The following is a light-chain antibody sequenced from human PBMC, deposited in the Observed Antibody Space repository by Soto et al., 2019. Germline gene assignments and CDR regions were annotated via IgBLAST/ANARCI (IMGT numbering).Light chain of an antibody. CDR3: MQALQTPFA. V-gene: IGKV2-28*01. Sequence: DIVMTQSPLSLPVTPGEPASISCRSSQSLLHSNGYSYLHWYLQKPGQSPQLLIYLDSRRASGVPDRFGGSGSCSDFTLKISRLEAEDVGVYYCMQALQTPFAFGPGTKVDVK. CDR1: QSLLHSNGYSY. J-gene: IGKJ3*01. CDR2: LDS.